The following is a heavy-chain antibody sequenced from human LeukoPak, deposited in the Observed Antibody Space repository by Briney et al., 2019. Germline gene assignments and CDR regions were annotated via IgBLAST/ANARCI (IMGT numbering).Heavy chain of an antibody. D-gene: IGHD3-16*01. CDR2: ISSSSSYI. CDR3: ARVSEWGGEEIFSFDY. V-gene: IGHV3-21*01. J-gene: IGHJ4*02. CDR1: GFTFSSYS. Sequence: KTGGSLRLSCAASGFTFSSYSMNWVRQAPGKGLEWVSSISSSSSYIYYADSVKGRFTISRGNAKNSLYLQMNSLRAEDTAVYYCARVSEWGGEEIFSFDYWGQGTLVTVSS.